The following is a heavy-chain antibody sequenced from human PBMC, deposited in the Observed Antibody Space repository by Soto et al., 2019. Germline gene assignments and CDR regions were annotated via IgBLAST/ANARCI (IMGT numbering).Heavy chain of an antibody. Sequence: QITLKESGPTLVKPTQTLTLTCTFSGFSLTTRGVAVGWIRQPPGKALEWLALIYWDDDEGYSPSLKSRLTSTQDTSKDQVVLRMTNMDPVDTATYYCAHRPRGFSYYFDYWGQGTLVTVSS. J-gene: IGHJ4*02. V-gene: IGHV2-5*02. CDR2: IYWDDDE. CDR3: AHRPRGFSYYFDY. D-gene: IGHD3-10*01. CDR1: GFSLTTRGVA.